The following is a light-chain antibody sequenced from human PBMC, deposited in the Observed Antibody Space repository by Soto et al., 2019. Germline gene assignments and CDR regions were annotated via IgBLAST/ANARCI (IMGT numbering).Light chain of an antibody. Sequence: DIQMTQSPSSLSASVGDRVTITCRSSQTISNFLNWYQQKPGKAPKLLIYDASSLQSGVPSKFSGSGSGTEFTLTISSLQSEDFATYYCQQSYTTPITFGRGTRLEIK. CDR2: DAS. V-gene: IGKV1-39*01. CDR1: QTISNF. J-gene: IGKJ5*01. CDR3: QQSYTTPIT.